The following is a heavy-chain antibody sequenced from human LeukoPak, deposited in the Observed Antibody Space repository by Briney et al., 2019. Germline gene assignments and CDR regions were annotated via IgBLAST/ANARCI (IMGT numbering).Heavy chain of an antibody. CDR2: IRYDGSNE. D-gene: IGHD5-24*01. J-gene: IGHJ4*02. CDR3: ARSRYNLDY. CDR1: GFTFSSYD. Sequence: PGRSLRLSCAASGFTFSSYDMHWVRQAPGKGPEWVAIIRYDGSNENYAESVKGRFTISRDNSKKTLYLQMNSLRAEDTAVYYCARSRYNLDYWGQGTLVTVSS. V-gene: IGHV3-33*01.